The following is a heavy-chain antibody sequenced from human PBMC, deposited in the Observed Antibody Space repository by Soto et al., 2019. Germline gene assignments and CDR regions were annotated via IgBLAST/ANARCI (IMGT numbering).Heavy chain of an antibody. J-gene: IGHJ3*02. V-gene: IGHV3-53*01. CDR1: GFTVSSNY. Sequence: GSLRLSCAASGFTVSSNYMSWVRQAPGKGLEWVSVIYSSSSTYYADSVKGRFTISRDNAKNTLYLQMNSLRAEDTAVYYCARIQLGYAAFDIWGQGTMVTVSS. CDR2: IYSSSST. D-gene: IGHD6-6*01. CDR3: ARIQLGYAAFDI.